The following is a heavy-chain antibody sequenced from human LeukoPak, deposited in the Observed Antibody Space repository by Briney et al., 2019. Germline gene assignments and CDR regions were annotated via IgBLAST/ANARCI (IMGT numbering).Heavy chain of an antibody. Sequence: GASVKVSCKASGYTFTGYYMHWVRQAPGQGLEWMGWINPNSGGTNYAQKFQGRVTMTRDTSISTAYMELSRLRSDDTAVYYCARDSAWWLRQYYFDYWGQGTLVTVSS. D-gene: IGHD5-12*01. CDR1: GYTFTGYY. CDR3: ARDSAWWLRQYYFDY. V-gene: IGHV1-2*02. CDR2: INPNSGGT. J-gene: IGHJ4*02.